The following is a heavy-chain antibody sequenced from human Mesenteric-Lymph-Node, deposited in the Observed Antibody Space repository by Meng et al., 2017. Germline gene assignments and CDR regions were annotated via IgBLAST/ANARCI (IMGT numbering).Heavy chain of an antibody. CDR3: ARNYYFDY. CDR1: GGSISSSNW. CDR2: IYYTGST. Sequence: QGRRQESGPGLVKPSGTLSLTCAVSGGSISSSNWWSWVRQPPGKGLEWIGYIYYTGSTYYNPSLKRRVTISMDTSKNQFSLRLSSVTAADTAVYYCARNYYFDYWGQGTLVTVSS. J-gene: IGHJ4*02. V-gene: IGHV4-4*02.